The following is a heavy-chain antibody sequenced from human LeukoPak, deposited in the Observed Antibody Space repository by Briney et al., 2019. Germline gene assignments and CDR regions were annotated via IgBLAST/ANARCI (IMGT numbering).Heavy chain of an antibody. V-gene: IGHV4-31*03. CDR3: ARTYDFWSGALDP. CDR2: VYYSGST. J-gene: IGHJ5*02. CDR1: GGSISSGGYY. Sequence: SETLSLTCTVSGGSISSGGYYWTWIRQHPGKGLEWIGYVYYSGSTYYNPSLKSRLTISVDTSKNQFSLKLSSVTAADTAVYYCARTYDFWSGALDPWGQGTLVTVSS. D-gene: IGHD3-3*01.